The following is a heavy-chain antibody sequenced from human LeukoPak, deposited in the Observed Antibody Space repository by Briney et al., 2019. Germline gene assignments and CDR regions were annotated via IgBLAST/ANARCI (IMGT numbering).Heavy chain of an antibody. D-gene: IGHD3-10*01. CDR3: ARVALLWFGESSKGFDP. Sequence: SETLSLTCAVSGGSISSSSYYWGWIRQPPGKGLEWIGSIYYSGSTYYNPSLKSRVTISVDTSKNQFSLKLSSVTAADTAVYYCARVALLWFGESSKGFDPWGQGTLVTVSS. J-gene: IGHJ5*02. CDR1: GGSISSSSYY. V-gene: IGHV4-39*07. CDR2: IYYSGST.